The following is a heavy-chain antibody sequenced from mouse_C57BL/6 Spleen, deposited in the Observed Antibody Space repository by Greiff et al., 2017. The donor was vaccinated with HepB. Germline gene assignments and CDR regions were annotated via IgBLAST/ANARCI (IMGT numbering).Heavy chain of an antibody. D-gene: IGHD2-3*01. V-gene: IGHV14-4*01. Sequence: VQLQQSGAELVRPGASVKLSCTASGFNIKDDYMHWVKQRPEQGLEWIGWIDPENGDTEYASKFQGKATITADTSSNTAYLQLSSLTSEDTAVYYCTTKDGYSPFAYWGQGTLVTVSA. CDR3: TTKDGYSPFAY. CDR2: IDPENGDT. J-gene: IGHJ3*01. CDR1: GFNIKDDY.